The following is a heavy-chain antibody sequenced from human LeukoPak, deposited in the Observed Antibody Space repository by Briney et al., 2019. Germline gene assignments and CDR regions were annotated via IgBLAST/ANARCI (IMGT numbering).Heavy chain of an antibody. V-gene: IGHV3-30*02. CDR3: AKGGRDGDNYAFDY. CDR2: IRYDGSNK. J-gene: IGHJ4*02. D-gene: IGHD5-24*01. Sequence: GGSLRLSCAAPGYTFSNCGMYWVRQAPGKGLERVAFIRYDGSNKYYADSVKGRFTISRDNSKNTLYLQMNSLRVEDTAVYYCAKGGRDGDNYAFDYWGQGTLVTVSS. CDR1: GYTFSNCG.